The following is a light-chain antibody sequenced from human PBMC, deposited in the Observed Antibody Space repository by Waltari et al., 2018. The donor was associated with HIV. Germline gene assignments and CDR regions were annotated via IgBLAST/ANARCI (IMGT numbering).Light chain of an antibody. V-gene: IGLV1-44*01. J-gene: IGLJ3*02. CDR2: SNN. CDR3: AAWDDSLNGWV. Sequence: QSVLTQPPSASGTPGQRVTISCSGSSSNIGSNTVNWSKQLPGTAPKLLIYSNNQRPSGVPDRFSGSKSGTSASLAISGLQSEDEADYYCAAWDDSLNGWVFGGGTKLTVL. CDR1: SSNIGSNT.